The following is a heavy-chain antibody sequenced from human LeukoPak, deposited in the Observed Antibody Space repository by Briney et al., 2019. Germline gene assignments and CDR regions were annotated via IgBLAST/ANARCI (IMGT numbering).Heavy chain of an antibody. CDR2: ISYDGSNK. J-gene: IGHJ3*02. CDR1: GFTFSSYA. CDR3: AKGYFSYSSSLDAFDI. Sequence: GGSLRLSCAASGFTFSSYAMHWVRQAPGKGLEWVAVISYDGSNKYYADSAKGRFTISRDNSKNTLYLQMNSLRAEDTAVYYCAKGYFSYSSSLDAFDIWGQGTMVTVSS. V-gene: IGHV3-30-3*01. D-gene: IGHD6-6*01.